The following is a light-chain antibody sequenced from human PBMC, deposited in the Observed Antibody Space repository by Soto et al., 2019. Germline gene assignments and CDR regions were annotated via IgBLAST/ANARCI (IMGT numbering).Light chain of an antibody. CDR3: CSHAASRPVVV. V-gene: IGLV2-23*01. CDR2: EAT. Sequence: QSALTQPASVSGSPGQSITISCTGTSSDVGSYYLVSWYQQHPGKAPKLMIFEATKRPSGVSNRFSGSKSGNTASLTISGLQAEDEADYYCCSHAASRPVVVFGGGTKLTVL. CDR1: SSDVGSYYL. J-gene: IGLJ2*01.